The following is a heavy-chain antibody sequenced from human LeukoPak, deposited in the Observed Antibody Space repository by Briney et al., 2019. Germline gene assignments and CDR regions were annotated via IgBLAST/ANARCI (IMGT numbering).Heavy chain of an antibody. J-gene: IGHJ3*02. CDR2: IYYSGNS. V-gene: IGHV4-59*01. CDR3: ARVGRYYGGTSDAFAI. D-gene: IGHD4-23*01. Sequence: PSETLSLTCTVSGGSISSFYWSWIRQPPGKGLEWIGYIYYSGNSHYNPSLKSRVTISLSVSKTQFSLNLSSVTTAATTVYHSARVGRYYGGTSDAFAICGQGTMLTVSS. CDR1: GGSISSFY.